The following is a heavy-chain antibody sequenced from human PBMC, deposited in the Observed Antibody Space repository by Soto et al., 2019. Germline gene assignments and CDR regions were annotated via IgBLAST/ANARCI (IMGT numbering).Heavy chain of an antibody. V-gene: IGHV1-2*04. D-gene: IGHD2-15*01. CDR3: ARSSGYCSGGSCHEMCPDY. Sequence: ASVKVSCKASGYTFTGYYMHWVRQAPGQGLEWMGWINPNSGGTNYAQKFQGWVTMTRDTSISTAYMELSRLRSDDTAVYYCARSSGYCSGGSCHEMCPDYWGQGTLVTVSS. J-gene: IGHJ4*02. CDR2: INPNSGGT. CDR1: GYTFTGYY.